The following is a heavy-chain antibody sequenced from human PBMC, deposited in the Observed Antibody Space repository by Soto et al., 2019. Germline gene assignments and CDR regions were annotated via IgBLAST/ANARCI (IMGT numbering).Heavy chain of an antibody. D-gene: IGHD3-10*01. CDR2: IFSSDEK. V-gene: IGHV2-26*01. CDR1: GFSLSESRMG. Sequence: QVTLKESGPVLVKSTETLTLTCTVSGFSLSESRMGVSWIRQPPGKALEWLAHIFSSDEKSYESSLKSRAAISKDTPKRPFFLTLTNMAPVDTATYFCALSESCRSFFRFDYWGRGSLVTVPS. J-gene: IGHJ4*02. CDR3: ALSESCRSFFRFDY.